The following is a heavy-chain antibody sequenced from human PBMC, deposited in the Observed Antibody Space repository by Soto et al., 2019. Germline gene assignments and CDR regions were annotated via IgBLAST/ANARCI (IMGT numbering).Heavy chain of an antibody. J-gene: IGHJ6*02. V-gene: IGHV4-59*01. Sequence: SETLSLTCTVSGGSISSYYWSWIRQPPGKGLEWIGYIYYSGSTNYNPSLKSRVTISVDTSKNQFSLKLSSVTAADTAVYYCARAEFGELYSDYYYGMDVWGQGTTVTVS. CDR2: IYYSGST. D-gene: IGHD3-10*01. CDR3: ARAEFGELYSDYYYGMDV. CDR1: GGSISSYY.